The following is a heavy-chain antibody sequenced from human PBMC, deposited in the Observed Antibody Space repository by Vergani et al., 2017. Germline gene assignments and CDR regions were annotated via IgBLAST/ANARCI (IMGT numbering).Heavy chain of an antibody. Sequence: QVQLQESGPGLVKPSQTLSLTCTVSGGSISSGSYYWSWIRQPAGKGLEWIGRIYTSGSTNYNPSLKSRVTISVDTSKNQFSLKLSSVTAADTAVYYCARESDYYYDGRDVWGQGTTVTVAS. J-gene: IGHJ6*02. V-gene: IGHV4-61*02. CDR3: ARESDYYYDGRDV. CDR2: IYTSGST. CDR1: GGSISSGSYY.